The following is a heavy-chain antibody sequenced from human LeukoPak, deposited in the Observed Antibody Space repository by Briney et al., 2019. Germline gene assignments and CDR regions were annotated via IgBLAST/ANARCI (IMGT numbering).Heavy chain of an antibody. J-gene: IGHJ6*03. D-gene: IGHD6-19*01. Sequence: GASVKLSCKASGYTFSDYYMQWVRQAPGQGLEWMGWINPNTGATSYAQNFQGRVTMTRDTSINTAYMELSRLRGDDTAVYYCVRRGAVAGSRGYYYFYYYMDVWAKGTTVTISS. CDR2: INPNTGAT. CDR3: VRRGAVAGSRGYYYFYYYMDV. V-gene: IGHV1-2*02. CDR1: GYTFSDYY.